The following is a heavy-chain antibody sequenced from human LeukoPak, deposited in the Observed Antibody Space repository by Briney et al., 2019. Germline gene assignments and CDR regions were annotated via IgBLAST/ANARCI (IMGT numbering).Heavy chain of an antibody. V-gene: IGHV3-7*01. CDR1: GFTFSSYG. J-gene: IGHJ6*03. CDR2: IKQDGSGK. CDR3: ARDTAMVEYYYYMDV. D-gene: IGHD5-18*01. Sequence: GGSLRLSCAASGFTFSSYGMHWVRQAPGKGLEWVANIKQDGSGKYYVDSVKGRFTISRDNAKNSLYLQMNSPRAEDTAVYYCARDTAMVEYYYYMDVWGKGTTVTVSS.